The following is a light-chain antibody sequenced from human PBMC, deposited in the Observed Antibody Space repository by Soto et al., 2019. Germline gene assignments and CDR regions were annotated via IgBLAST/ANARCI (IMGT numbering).Light chain of an antibody. CDR3: AAWDDSLSAVV. V-gene: IGLV1-47*01. CDR2: RND. J-gene: IGLJ2*01. Sequence: QSVLTQPPSASGTPGQRVTISCSGSSSNIGSNYVYWYQQFPGSAPKLLLYRNDQRPSGVPDRFSGSKSGTSASLAISGPRSEDEAEYYCAAWDDSLSAVVFGGGTKLTVL. CDR1: SSNIGSNY.